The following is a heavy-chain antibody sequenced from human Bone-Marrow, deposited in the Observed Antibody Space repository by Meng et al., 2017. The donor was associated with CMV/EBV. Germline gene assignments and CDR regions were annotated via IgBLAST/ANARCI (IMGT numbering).Heavy chain of an antibody. V-gene: IGHV3-48*03. CDR2: ISSSGSTI. D-gene: IGHD2-2*01. Sequence: GESLRLSCAASGFTFSSYEMNWVRQAPGKGLEWVSYISSSGSTIYYADSVKGRFTISRDNAKNSLYLQMNSLRAEDTAVYYCAGDDSKVVPAAILYYYYGMDVWGQGTTVTVSS. CDR3: AGDDSKVVPAAILYYYYGMDV. CDR1: GFTFSSYE. J-gene: IGHJ6*02.